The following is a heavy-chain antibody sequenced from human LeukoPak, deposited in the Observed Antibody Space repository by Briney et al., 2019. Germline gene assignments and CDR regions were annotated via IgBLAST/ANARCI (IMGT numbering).Heavy chain of an antibody. Sequence: PSETLSLNCTVSGGSVSRNSDYWGWIRQPPGKGLEWIGSIYYGGSTYYNPSLKSRVTISVDTSKNQFSLKLSSVTAADTAVYYCARKGIVVEGEAFDIWGQGTMVTVSS. J-gene: IGHJ3*02. V-gene: IGHV4-39*07. CDR2: IYYGGST. CDR1: GGSVSRNSDY. D-gene: IGHD2-15*01. CDR3: ARKGIVVEGEAFDI.